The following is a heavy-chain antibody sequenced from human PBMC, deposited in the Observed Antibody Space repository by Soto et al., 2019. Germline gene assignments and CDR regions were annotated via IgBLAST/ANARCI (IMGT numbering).Heavy chain of an antibody. CDR1: GFTFSSYS. V-gene: IGHV3-21*01. CDR2: ISSSSSYI. CDR3: AREGGFYYDSSGYYY. D-gene: IGHD3-22*01. Sequence: LRLSCAASGFTFSSYSMNWVRQAPGKGLEWVSSISSSSSYIYYADSVKGRFTISRDNAKNSLYLQMNSLRAEDTAVYYCAREGGFYYDSSGYYYWGQGTLVTVSS. J-gene: IGHJ4*02.